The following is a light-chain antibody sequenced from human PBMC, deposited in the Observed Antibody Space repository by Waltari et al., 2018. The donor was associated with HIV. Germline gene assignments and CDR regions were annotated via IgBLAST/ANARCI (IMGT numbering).Light chain of an antibody. CDR1: ALPKQY. CDR3: QSADSNASLWV. J-gene: IGLJ3*02. CDR2: KDT. V-gene: IGLV3-25*03. Sequence: SYELTQPPSVSVSPGQTARITCSGDALPKQYAYWYQRRPGQAPGLVIYKDTERPSGIPERFSGSSSGTTATLTIIGVQAQDEADYHCQSADSNASLWVFGGGTKLTVL.